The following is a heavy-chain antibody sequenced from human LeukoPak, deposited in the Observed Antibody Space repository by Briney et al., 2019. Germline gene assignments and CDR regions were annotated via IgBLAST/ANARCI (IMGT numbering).Heavy chain of an antibody. V-gene: IGHV1-8*01. D-gene: IGHD6-13*01. CDR2: MNPNSGNT. J-gene: IGHJ5*02. CDR3: ARGRGSSSWHNWFDP. Sequence: GASVKVSCKASGYTFTSYDINWVRQTTGQGLEWMGWMNPNSGNTGYAQKFQGRVTMTRNTSISTAYMELSSLRSEDTAVYYCARGRGSSSWHNWFDPWGQGTLVTVSS. CDR1: GYTFTSYD.